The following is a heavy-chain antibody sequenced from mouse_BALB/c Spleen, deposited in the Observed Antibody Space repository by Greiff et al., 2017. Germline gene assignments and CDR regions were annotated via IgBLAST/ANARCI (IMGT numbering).Heavy chain of an antibody. J-gene: IGHJ2*01. Sequence: EVMLVESGGGLVKPGGSLKLSCAASGFTFSSYAMSWVRQTPEKRLEWVASISSGGSTYYPDSVKGRFTISRDNARNILYLQMSSLRSEDTAMYYCAREFALDYWGQGTTLTVSS. CDR1: GFTFSSYA. CDR2: ISSGGST. V-gene: IGHV5-6-5*01. CDR3: AREFALDY.